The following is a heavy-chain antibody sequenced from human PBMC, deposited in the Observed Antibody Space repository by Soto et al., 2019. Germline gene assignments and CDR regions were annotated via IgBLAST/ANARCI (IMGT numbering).Heavy chain of an antibody. CDR3: AKDISTPYGDYDPYYGMDV. J-gene: IGHJ6*02. Sequence: PGGSLRLSCAASGFTFSSYGMHWVRQAPGKGLEWVAVISYDGSNKYYADSVKGRFTISRDNSKNTLYLQMNSLRAEDTAVYYCAKDISTPYGDYDPYYGMDVWGQGTTVTVSS. CDR1: GFTFSSYG. CDR2: ISYDGSNK. V-gene: IGHV3-30*18. D-gene: IGHD4-17*01.